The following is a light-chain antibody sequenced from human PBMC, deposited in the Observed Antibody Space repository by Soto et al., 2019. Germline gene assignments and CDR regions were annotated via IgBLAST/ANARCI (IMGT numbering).Light chain of an antibody. Sequence: QSALTQPASVSGSPGQSITISCTGARTDVDGYDYVTWYQQHPGQAPKLMIYDVNNRPSGVSDRFSGSKSGDTASLTISGLQAEDDADYYCSSYTASAPFYVFGTGTKVTVL. CDR2: DVN. CDR1: RTDVDGYDY. V-gene: IGLV2-14*03. CDR3: SSYTASAPFYV. J-gene: IGLJ1*01.